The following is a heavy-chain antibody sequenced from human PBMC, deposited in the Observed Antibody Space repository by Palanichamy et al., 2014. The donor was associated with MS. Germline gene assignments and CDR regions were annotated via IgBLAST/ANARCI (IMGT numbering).Heavy chain of an antibody. Sequence: QVQLQESGPGLVKPSETLSLTCTVSGGSISGSTWSWIRQPPGKGLEWIGYSSSGSANYNPSLKSRVSIPLDTSNNQFSLNLSSVTAADTAVYFCGRDNWGSIDYWGQGTLVTVSS. V-gene: IGHV4-59*01. CDR3: GRDNWGSIDY. CDR2: SSSGSA. CDR1: GGSISGST. J-gene: IGHJ4*02. D-gene: IGHD7-27*01.